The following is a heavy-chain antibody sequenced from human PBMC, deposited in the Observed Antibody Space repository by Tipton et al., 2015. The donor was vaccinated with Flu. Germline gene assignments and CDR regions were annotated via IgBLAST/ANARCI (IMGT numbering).Heavy chain of an antibody. D-gene: IGHD3-10*01. V-gene: IGHV1-2*04. Sequence: QVQLVQSGAEVKKPGASVKVSCKASGYTFIGYYIHWVRQAPGQGLEWMGWINPNGGGTRYAQKFQGWVTMTRDTSITTAYMELSRLTSPDTAIYYCARSKAYYGSGGYLDYLGQGTLVTVSS. CDR1: GYTFIGYY. CDR3: ARSKAYYGSGGYLDY. CDR2: INPNGGGT. J-gene: IGHJ4*02.